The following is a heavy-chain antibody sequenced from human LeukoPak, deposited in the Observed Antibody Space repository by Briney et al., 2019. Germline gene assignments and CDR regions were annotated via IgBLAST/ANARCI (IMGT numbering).Heavy chain of an antibody. CDR3: ARARSLEGTYVGGYSYGSVDY. V-gene: IGHV4-39*07. J-gene: IGHJ4*02. CDR1: GGSISSSSYY. CDR2: IYYSGST. Sequence: PSETLSLTCTVSGGSISSSSYYWGWIRQPPGKGLEWIGSIYYSGSTYYNPSLKSRVTISVDTSKNQFSLKLSSVTAADTAVYYCARARSLEGTYVGGYSYGSVDYWGQGTLVTVSS. D-gene: IGHD5-18*01.